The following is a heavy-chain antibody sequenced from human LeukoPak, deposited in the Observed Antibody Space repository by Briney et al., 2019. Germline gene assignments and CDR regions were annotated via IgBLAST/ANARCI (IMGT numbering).Heavy chain of an antibody. J-gene: IGHJ6*02. CDR3: AGNWNDGDYYYGMDV. V-gene: IGHV4-59*03. CDR2: IYYSGST. D-gene: IGHD1-1*01. Sequence: SETLSLTCTVSGGSISSYYWSWIRQPPGKGLEWIGYIYYSGSTNYNPSHKSRVTISVDTSKNQFSLKLSSVTAADTAVYYCAGNWNDGDYYYGMDVWGQGTTVTVSS. CDR1: GGSISSYY.